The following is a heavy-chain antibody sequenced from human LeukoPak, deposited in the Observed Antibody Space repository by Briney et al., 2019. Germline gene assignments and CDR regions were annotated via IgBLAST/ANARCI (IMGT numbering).Heavy chain of an antibody. CDR2: IWYDGSNK. V-gene: IGHV3-33*06. CDR1: GFTFSSYG. D-gene: IGHD1-26*01. Sequence: PGRSLRLSCAASGFTFSSYGMHWVRQAPGKGLEWVAVIWYDGSNKHYADSVKGRFTISRDNSKNTLYLQMNSLRAEDTAVYYCAKDIEYSGSPGNVGYWGQGTLVTVSS. CDR3: AKDIEYSGSPGNVGY. J-gene: IGHJ4*02.